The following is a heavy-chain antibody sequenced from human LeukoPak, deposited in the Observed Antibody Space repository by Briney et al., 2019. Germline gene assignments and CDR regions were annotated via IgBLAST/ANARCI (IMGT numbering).Heavy chain of an antibody. Sequence: RFTISRDNSKNTLYLQMNSLGAEDTAVYYCARDKKGADAFDIWGQGTMVTVSS. V-gene: IGHV3-66*01. J-gene: IGHJ3*02. CDR3: ARDKKGADAFDI. D-gene: IGHD4/OR15-4a*01.